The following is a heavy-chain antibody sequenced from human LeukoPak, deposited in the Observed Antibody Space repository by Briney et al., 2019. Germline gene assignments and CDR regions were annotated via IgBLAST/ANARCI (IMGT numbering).Heavy chain of an antibody. J-gene: IGHJ4*02. CDR1: GFTFSSYA. CDR2: ISGSGGST. D-gene: IGHD3-22*01. CDR3: AKERAVTMIVVVITTGFDY. V-gene: IGHV3-23*01. Sequence: SGGSLRLSCAASGFTFSSYAMSWVRQAPGKGLEWVSAISGSGGSTYYADSVKGRFTISRDNSKNTLYLQMNSLRAEDTAVYYCAKERAVTMIVVVITTGFDYWGQGTLVSVSS.